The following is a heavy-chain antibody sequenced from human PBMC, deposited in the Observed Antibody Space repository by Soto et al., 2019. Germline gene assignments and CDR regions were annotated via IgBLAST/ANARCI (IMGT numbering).Heavy chain of an antibody. CDR2: MSGRVGTT. J-gene: IGHJ4*02. CDR3: ARGSGENYYDFDY. Sequence: GGSLRLSCAASGFTFSSYAMSWVRQAPGKGLEWVSTMSGRVGTTFYADSVKGRFTISRDNSKNALYLRMNILRAEDTAIYYCARGSGENYYDFDYWGQGTLVTVPS. V-gene: IGHV3-23*01. D-gene: IGHD1-26*01. CDR1: GFTFSSYA.